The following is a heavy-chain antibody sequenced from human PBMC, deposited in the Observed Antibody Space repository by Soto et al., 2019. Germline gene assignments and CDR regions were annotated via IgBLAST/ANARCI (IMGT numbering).Heavy chain of an antibody. D-gene: IGHD5-12*01. CDR1: RGSIGRYY. V-gene: IGHV4-59*01. CDR2: IDYSGHT. CDR3: ARAGYSGSYTSDY. Sequence: QVQLQESGPGLVKPSETLSLTCTVSRGSIGRYYWSWIRQPPGNGLEWIGYIDYSGHTNYIPSLKSRVTLSLDTSKKQFSLRLSSVTAADTAVYYCARAGYSGSYTSDYWGQGTLVTVSS. J-gene: IGHJ4*02.